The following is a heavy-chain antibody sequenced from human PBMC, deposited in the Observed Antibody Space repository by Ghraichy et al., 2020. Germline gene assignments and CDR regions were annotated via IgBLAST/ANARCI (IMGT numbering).Heavy chain of an antibody. V-gene: IGHV4-34*01. CDR2: INHSGST. J-gene: IGHJ4*02. D-gene: IGHD3-3*01. CDR1: GGSFSGYY. Sequence: SETLSLTCAVYGGSFSGYYWSWIRQPPGKGLEWIGEINHSGSTNYNPSLKSRVTISVDTSKNQFSLKLSSVTAADTAVYYCAREIPNYDFWSGYYGHFDYWGQGTLVTVSS. CDR3: AREIPNYDFWSGYYGHFDY.